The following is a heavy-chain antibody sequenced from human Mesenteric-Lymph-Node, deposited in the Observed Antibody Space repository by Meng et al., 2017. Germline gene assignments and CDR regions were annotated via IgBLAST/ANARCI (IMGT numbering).Heavy chain of an antibody. CDR1: GDSIISDTG. Sequence: QRQLHDAEAGHVQPSRTLALTCTVSGDSIISDTGGSWVRQPPGKGLGWIGEVYHRGDTNYNPSLKSRVDISVDKSKNQFYLSLFSVTAADTAVYFCARTNYGDYNWFDPWGQGTLVTVSS. CDR3: ARTNYGDYNWFDP. V-gene: IGHV4-4*02. J-gene: IGHJ5*02. CDR2: VYHRGDT. D-gene: IGHD4-17*01.